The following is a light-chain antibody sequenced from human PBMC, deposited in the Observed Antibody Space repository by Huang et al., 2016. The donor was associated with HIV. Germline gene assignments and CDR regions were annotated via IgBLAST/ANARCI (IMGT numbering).Light chain of an antibody. J-gene: IGKJ1*01. V-gene: IGKV1-5*03. CDR3: QQYNTYST. CDR1: QSVSSW. Sequence: DIQMSQSPSTLSASVGDRVTITCRASQSVSSWLAWYQQKPGKAPKLLIYKASTLEGGVPSRFSGSGSWTEFTLTISSLEPDDFASYYCQQYNTYSTFGQGTKVEIK. CDR2: KAS.